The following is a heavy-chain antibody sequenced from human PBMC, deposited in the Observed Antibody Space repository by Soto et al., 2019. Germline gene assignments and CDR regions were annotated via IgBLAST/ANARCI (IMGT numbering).Heavy chain of an antibody. CDR1: GFTFSSYG. V-gene: IGHV3-30*18. Sequence: QVQLVESGGGVVQPGRSLRLSCAASGFTFSSYGMHWVRQAPGKGLEWVAVISYDGSNKYYADSVKGRFTISIDNSKNTLYLQMNSLRAEDTAVYYCAKARAYYYDSSALGDYWGHGTLVTVSP. D-gene: IGHD3-22*01. CDR2: ISYDGSNK. CDR3: AKARAYYYDSSALGDY. J-gene: IGHJ4*01.